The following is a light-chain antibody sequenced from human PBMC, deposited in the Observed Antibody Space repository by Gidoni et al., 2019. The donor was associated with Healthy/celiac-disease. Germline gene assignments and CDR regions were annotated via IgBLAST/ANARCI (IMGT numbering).Light chain of an antibody. J-gene: IGKJ1*01. CDR1: QSVSSSY. CDR3: QQYGSSPWT. Sequence: ELVLTQSPGTLSLSPGDRANLSCRASQSVSSSYLAWYQQKPGQAPRLLIYGASSRATGIPDRFSGSGSGTDFTLTISRLEPEDFAVYYCQQYGSSPWTFGQGTKVEIK. V-gene: IGKV3-20*01. CDR2: GAS.